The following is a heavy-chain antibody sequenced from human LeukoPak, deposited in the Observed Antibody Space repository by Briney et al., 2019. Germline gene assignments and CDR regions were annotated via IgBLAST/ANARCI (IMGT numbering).Heavy chain of an antibody. CDR3: SRPLSFGELFRLDD. D-gene: IGHD3-10*01. J-gene: IGHJ4*02. V-gene: IGHV3-48*03. CDR2: ISRSGAYT. CDR1: GFTFNDYD. Sequence: GSLRLSCAGSGFTFNDYDMNWVRQAPGKGPEWGSYISRSGAYTYYTDSVKGRFTVSRDNAKKLLFLQMDGLRAEDTALYYCSRPLSFGELFRLDDWGQGTLVTVSS.